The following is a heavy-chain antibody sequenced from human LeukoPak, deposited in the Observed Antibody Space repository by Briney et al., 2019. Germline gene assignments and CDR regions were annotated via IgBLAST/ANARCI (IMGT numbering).Heavy chain of an antibody. CDR3: ARAGEDYDFWSGSNWFDP. Sequence: SETLSLTCTVSGGSISSYYWSWIRQPPGKGLEWIGYIYYSGSTYYNPSLKSRVTISVDTSKNQFSLKLSSVTAADTAVYYCARAGEDYDFWSGSNWFDPWGQGTLVTVSS. J-gene: IGHJ5*02. CDR2: IYYSGST. CDR1: GGSISSYY. D-gene: IGHD3-3*01. V-gene: IGHV4-59*08.